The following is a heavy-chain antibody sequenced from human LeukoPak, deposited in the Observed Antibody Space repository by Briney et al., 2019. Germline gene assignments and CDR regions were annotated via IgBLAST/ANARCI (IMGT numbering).Heavy chain of an antibody. Sequence: ASVKVSCKASGYTFTSYGISWVRQAPGQGLEWMGWISAYNGNTNYAQKLQGRVTMTTDTSTSTAYMELRSLRSDDTAVYYCARDKAFATSAIPFDYWGQGTLVTVSS. CDR3: ARDKAFATSAIPFDY. V-gene: IGHV1-18*01. CDR1: GYTFTSYG. CDR2: ISAYNGNT. D-gene: IGHD2-21*02. J-gene: IGHJ4*02.